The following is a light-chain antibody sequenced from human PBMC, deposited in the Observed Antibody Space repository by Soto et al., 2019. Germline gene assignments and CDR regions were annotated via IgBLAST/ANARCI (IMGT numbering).Light chain of an antibody. J-gene: IGKJ2*01. Sequence: EIVLTQSPGTLSLSPGERATLSCRASQSVSSSYLAWYQQKPGQAPRLLIYGASSRATGIPDRFSGSGSGTDFTLTISRLEPEDFAVYYCQQFDTSLMYTFGQGTKVEIK. CDR2: GAS. CDR3: QQFDTSLMYT. V-gene: IGKV3-20*01. CDR1: QSVSSSY.